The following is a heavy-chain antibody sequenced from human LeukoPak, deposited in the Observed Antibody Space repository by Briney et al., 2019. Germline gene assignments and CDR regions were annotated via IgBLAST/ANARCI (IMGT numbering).Heavy chain of an antibody. J-gene: IGHJ4*02. CDR3: ARGPAMVTPVDY. Sequence: GASVKVSCKASGYTFTGYYMHWVRQAPGQGLEWMGWINPNSGGKNYAQKFQGRVTMTRDTSISTAYMELSRLRSDDTAVYYCARGPAMVTPVDYWGQGTLVTVSS. D-gene: IGHD5-18*01. CDR1: GYTFTGYY. CDR2: INPNSGGK. V-gene: IGHV1-2*02.